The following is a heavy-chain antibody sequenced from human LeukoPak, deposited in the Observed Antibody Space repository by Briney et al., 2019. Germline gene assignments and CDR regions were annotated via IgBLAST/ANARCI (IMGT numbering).Heavy chain of an antibody. Sequence: GGSLRLSCAVSGITLSNYGMSWVRQAPGKGLEWVAGISDRGGRTNYADSVKGRFTISRANPRNTLYLQMNSLSAEDAAVYFCAKRGVVIRVILVGFHKEAYYFDSWGQGALVTVSS. CDR1: GITLSNYG. D-gene: IGHD3-22*01. J-gene: IGHJ4*02. V-gene: IGHV3-23*01. CDR2: ISDRGGRT. CDR3: AKRGVVIRVILVGFHKEAYYFDS.